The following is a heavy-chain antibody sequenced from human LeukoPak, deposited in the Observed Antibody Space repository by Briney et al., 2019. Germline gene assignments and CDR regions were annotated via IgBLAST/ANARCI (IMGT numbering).Heavy chain of an antibody. CDR1: GFTFSSYS. CDR2: ISSSSSYI. CDR3: ARMLGLEGYFDY. V-gene: IGHV3-21*01. Sequence: PGGSLRLSCAASGFTFSSYSMNWVRQAPGKGLEWVSSISSSSSYIYYADSVKGRFTISRDNAKNSLYLQMNSLRAEDTAVYYCARMLGLEGYFDYWGQGTLVTVSS. D-gene: IGHD3-10*02. J-gene: IGHJ4*02.